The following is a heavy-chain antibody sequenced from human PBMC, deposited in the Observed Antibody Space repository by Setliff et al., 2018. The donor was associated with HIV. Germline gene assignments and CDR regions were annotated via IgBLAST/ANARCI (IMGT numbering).Heavy chain of an antibody. CDR3: AILKGTNCPI. CDR1: DGSITSYY. V-gene: IGHV4-59*01. Sequence: PSETLSLTCSVSDGSITSYYWSWVRQPPGKGLEWIEYIYYSGSTNYNPSLKSRVTISVDTSKNQFSLKLSSVTAADTAVYYCAILKGTNCPIWGQGTMVTVSS. D-gene: IGHD2-8*01. J-gene: IGHJ3*02. CDR2: IYYSGST.